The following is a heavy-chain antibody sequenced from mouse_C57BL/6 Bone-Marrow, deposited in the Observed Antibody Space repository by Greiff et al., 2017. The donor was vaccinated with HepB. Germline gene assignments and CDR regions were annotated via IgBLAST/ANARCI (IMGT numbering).Heavy chain of an antibody. J-gene: IGHJ4*01. Sequence: VQLQQPGAELVKPGASVKISCKASGYAFSSYWMNWVKQRPGKGLEWIGQIYPGDGDTNYNGKFKGKATLTADKSSSTAYMQLSSLTSEDSAVYFCARLTTVVAHYYAMDYWGQGTSVTVSS. CDR3: ARLTTVVAHYYAMDY. CDR1: GYAFSSYW. D-gene: IGHD1-1*01. V-gene: IGHV1-80*01. CDR2: IYPGDGDT.